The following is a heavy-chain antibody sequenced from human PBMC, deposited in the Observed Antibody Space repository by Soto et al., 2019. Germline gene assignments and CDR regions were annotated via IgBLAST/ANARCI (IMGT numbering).Heavy chain of an antibody. Sequence: QVQLVQSGAEAKRPGASVKVSCKASGYTFTTHDIHWVRQAPGQGLEWMGWMKTNTNSTDCAQKFHGRVTLTGNTSISTAYLELRRLKFDDTAVYYCAREVVEVVETTSLWFDPWGQGTLVTVSS. CDR2: MKTNTNST. D-gene: IGHD2-15*01. CDR3: AREVVEVVETTSLWFDP. J-gene: IGHJ5*02. CDR1: GYTFTTHD. V-gene: IGHV1-8*01.